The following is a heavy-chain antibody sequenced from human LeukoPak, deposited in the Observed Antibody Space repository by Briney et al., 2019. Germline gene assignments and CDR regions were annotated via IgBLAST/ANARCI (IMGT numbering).Heavy chain of an antibody. CDR1: GFTFSAYW. Sequence: PGGSLRLSCAASGFTFSAYWMTWVRQAPGKGLEWVANIKQDGSEKYYVDSVKGRFTISRDNAKNSLYLQMNSLRAEDTAVYYCARLRVGATNGGFDYWGQGTLVTVSS. D-gene: IGHD1-26*01. J-gene: IGHJ4*02. CDR3: ARLRVGATNGGFDY. V-gene: IGHV3-7*03. CDR2: IKQDGSEK.